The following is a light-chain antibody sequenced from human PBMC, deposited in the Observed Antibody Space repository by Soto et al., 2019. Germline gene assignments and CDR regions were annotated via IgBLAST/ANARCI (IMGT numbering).Light chain of an antibody. CDR3: QQYNSYPWT. J-gene: IGKJ1*01. CDR1: QSISSW. CDR2: KAS. Sequence: DIQMTQSPYTLSASVGDRVTITCRASQSISSWLAWYQQKPGKATKLLIYKASSLESGVPSRFSGSGSGTEFTLTIISLQPDDFATYYCQQYNSYPWTFGQGTKVEIK. V-gene: IGKV1-5*03.